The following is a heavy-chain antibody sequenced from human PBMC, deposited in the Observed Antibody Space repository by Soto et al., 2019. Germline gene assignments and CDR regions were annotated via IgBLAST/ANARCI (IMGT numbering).Heavy chain of an antibody. CDR1: GESLSAYY. CDR3: ARAVGWLYYFDY. D-gene: IGHD6-19*01. CDR2: IYYSGST. V-gene: IGHV4-30-4*08. J-gene: IGHJ4*02. Sequence: SETLSLTCAVYGESLSAYYWTWIRQPPGKGLEWIGYIYYSGSTYYNPSLKSRVTISVDTSKNQFSLKLSSVTAADTAVYYCARAVGWLYYFDYWGQGTLVTVSS.